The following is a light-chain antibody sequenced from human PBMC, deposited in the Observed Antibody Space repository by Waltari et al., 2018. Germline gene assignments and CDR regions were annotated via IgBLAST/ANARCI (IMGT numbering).Light chain of an antibody. Sequence: SCRASQSFTRYLAWYQHQPGQAPRLLSYYASTRAAGIADRFSGSGFGTDFTLTISRLEPEDSAVYYCQHYVRLPVTFGQGTKVEIK. CDR1: QSFTRY. CDR2: YAS. V-gene: IGKV3-20*01. J-gene: IGKJ1*01. CDR3: QHYVRLPVT.